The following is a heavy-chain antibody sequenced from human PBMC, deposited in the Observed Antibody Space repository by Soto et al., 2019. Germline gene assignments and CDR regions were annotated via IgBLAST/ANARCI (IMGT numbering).Heavy chain of an antibody. J-gene: IGHJ6*02. CDR2: INAGNGNT. D-gene: IGHD3-10*01. Sequence: ASVKVSCKASGYTFTSYSMHWVRHAPGQRLEWMGWINAGNGNTKYSQKFQGRVTITRDTSASTAYMELSSLRSEDTAVYYCASGMVRGVIVKIHYGMDVWGQGTTVTVSS. CDR3: ASGMVRGVIVKIHYGMDV. CDR1: GYTFTSYS. V-gene: IGHV1-3*01.